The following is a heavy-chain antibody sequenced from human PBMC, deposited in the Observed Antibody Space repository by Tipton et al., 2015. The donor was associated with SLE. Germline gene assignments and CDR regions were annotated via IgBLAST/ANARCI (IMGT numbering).Heavy chain of an antibody. J-gene: IGHJ6*02. CDR1: GFTFNNAW. V-gene: IGHV3-30*01. CDR2: ISYDGSDK. CDR3: SRRIGGYYGMDV. D-gene: IGHD2-15*01. Sequence: QLVQSGGGLVQPGGSLRLSCAASGFTFNNAWMSWVRQAPGKGLEWVALISYDGSDKYHADSVKGRFTISRDNSKNTLYLQMNSLRAEDTAMYYCSRRIGGYYGMDVWGQGTTVNVSS.